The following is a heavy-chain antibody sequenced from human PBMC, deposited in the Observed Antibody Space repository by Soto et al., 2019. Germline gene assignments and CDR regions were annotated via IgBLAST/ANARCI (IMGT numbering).Heavy chain of an antibody. V-gene: IGHV3-21*01. CDR3: ARDPTAVAFDI. CDR2: ISSSSSYI. CDR1: GFTFSSYS. J-gene: IGHJ3*02. Sequence: PGGSLRLSCAAAGFTFSSYSMNWVRQAPGKGLEWVSSISSSSSYIYYADSVKGRFTISRDNAKNSLYLQMNSLRAEDTAVYYCARDPTAVAFDIWGQGTMVTVSS. D-gene: IGHD6-13*01.